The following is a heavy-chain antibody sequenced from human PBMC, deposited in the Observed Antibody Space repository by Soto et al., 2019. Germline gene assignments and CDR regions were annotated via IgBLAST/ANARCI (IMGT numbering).Heavy chain of an antibody. CDR2: IGTAGDT. D-gene: IGHD6-6*01. J-gene: IGHJ4*02. CDR3: ARADSSSAVDY. CDR1: GFTFSSYD. Sequence: PGGSLRLSCAASGFTFSSYDMHWFRQATGKGLEWVSAIGTAGDTYYPGSVKGRFTISRENAKNSLYLQMNSLRAGDTAVYYCARADSSSAVDYWGQGTLVIVSS. V-gene: IGHV3-13*01.